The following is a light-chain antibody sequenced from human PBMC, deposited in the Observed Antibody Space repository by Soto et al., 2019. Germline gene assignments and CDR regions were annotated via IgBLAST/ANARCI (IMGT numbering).Light chain of an antibody. J-gene: IGKJ5*01. CDR2: DAS. V-gene: IGKV1-5*01. CDR1: QSITYW. CDR3: QQYKSYPIT. Sequence: DIHMTQSPSTLSASVVDIVTITFLASQSITYWLAWYHQKPGKAPKLLIYDASTLGSGVPSRFSGSGSGTEFTLTISSLQPDDFATYYCQQYKSYPITFGQGTRLEIK.